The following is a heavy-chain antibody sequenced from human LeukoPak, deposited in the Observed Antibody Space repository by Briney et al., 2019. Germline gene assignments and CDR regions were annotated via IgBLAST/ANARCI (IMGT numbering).Heavy chain of an antibody. D-gene: IGHD3-22*01. J-gene: IGHJ5*02. CDR2: IYHSGST. CDR1: GYSISSGYY. CDR3: ARRDDEDYYDSSGFSFSP. V-gene: IGHV4-38-2*02. Sequence: SETLSLTCTVSGYSISSGYYWGWIRQPPGKGLEWIGSIYHSGSTYYNPSLKSRVTISVDTSKNQFSLKLSSVTAADTAVYYCARRDDEDYYDSSGFSFSPWGQGTLVTVSS.